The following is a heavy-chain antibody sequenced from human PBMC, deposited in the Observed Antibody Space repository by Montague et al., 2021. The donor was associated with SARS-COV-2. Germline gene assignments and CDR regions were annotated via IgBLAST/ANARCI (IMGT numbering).Heavy chain of an antibody. CDR2: IYWDEDK. V-gene: IGHV2-5*02. Sequence: PALVKPTQTLTLTCTFSGFSLSPSGVGVGWIRQPPGKALEWLALIYWDEDKRYSPSLKSRLTITKDTSKNQVVLTMTNMDPVDTATYYCAHYYYDSSGVDYWGRGTLVTVSS. CDR3: AHYYYDSSGVDY. J-gene: IGHJ4*02. D-gene: IGHD3-22*01. CDR1: GFSLSPSGVG.